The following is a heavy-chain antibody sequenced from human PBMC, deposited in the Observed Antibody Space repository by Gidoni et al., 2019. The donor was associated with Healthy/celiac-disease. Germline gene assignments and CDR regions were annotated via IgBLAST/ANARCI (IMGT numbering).Heavy chain of an antibody. CDR3: ARGPMNYDILTGYYKRGPLGY. V-gene: IGHV4-34*01. Sequence: QVQLQQWGAGLLKPSETLSLTCAVYGGSFSGYYWSWIRQPPGKGLEWIGEINHSGSTNYNPSLKSRVTISVDTSKNQFSLKLSSVTAADTAVYYCARGPMNYDILTGYYKRGPLGYWGQGTLVTVSS. CDR2: INHSGST. CDR1: GGSFSGYY. D-gene: IGHD3-9*01. J-gene: IGHJ4*02.